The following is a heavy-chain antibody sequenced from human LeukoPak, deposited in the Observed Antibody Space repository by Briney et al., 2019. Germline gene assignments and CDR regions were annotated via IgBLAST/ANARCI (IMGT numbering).Heavy chain of an antibody. CDR3: ARRSGDREFEY. CDR1: GFTFSRYA. Sequence: PGGSLRLSCAASGFTFSRYAMTWVRQAPGKGLEWVSAISGSGGSTHYTDSVKGRFTISRDNSKNILYLQMNSLRVEDTAVYYCARRSGDREFEYWGQGTLVTVSS. V-gene: IGHV3-23*01. J-gene: IGHJ4*02. CDR2: ISGSGGST. D-gene: IGHD7-27*01.